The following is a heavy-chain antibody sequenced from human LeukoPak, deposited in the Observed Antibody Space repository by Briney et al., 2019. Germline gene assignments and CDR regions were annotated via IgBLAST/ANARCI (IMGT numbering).Heavy chain of an antibody. J-gene: IGHJ3*02. CDR1: GFTFSSTW. CDR3: ARDGALTVGSFDI. D-gene: IGHD1-26*01. CDR2: IKEDGSLR. V-gene: IGHV3-7*04. Sequence: PGGSLRLSCAAPGFTFSSTWMTWVRQAPGKGLEWVANIKEDGSLRDYVDSVKGRFTIFRDNAKNSLYLQMNSLRHEDTAVYYCARDGALTVGSFDIWGQGTMVTVSS.